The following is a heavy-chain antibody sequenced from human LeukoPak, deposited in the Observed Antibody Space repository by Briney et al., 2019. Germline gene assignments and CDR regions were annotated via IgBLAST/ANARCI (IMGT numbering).Heavy chain of an antibody. J-gene: IGHJ4*02. CDR1: GFTFSSAW. D-gene: IGHD2-2*01. CDR2: INQDGSEK. CDR3: ARGGTSGYSSTRHFWGGNYYFDY. Sequence: GGSLRLSCAASGFTFSSAWMSWVRQAPGQGLEWVANINQDGSEKYYLDSAKGRFTISRDNARNSLYLQVNSLRAEVTAVYYCARGGTSGYSSTRHFWGGNYYFDYWGQGSLVTVSS. V-gene: IGHV3-7*01.